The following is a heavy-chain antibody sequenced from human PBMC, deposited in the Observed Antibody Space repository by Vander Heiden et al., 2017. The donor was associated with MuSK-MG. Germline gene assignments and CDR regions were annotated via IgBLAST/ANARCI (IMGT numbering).Heavy chain of an antibody. CDR1: GFSFSSDD. CDR2: ISGSGGST. Sequence: EVQLLESGGGLVQPGGPLRLPCAAPGFSFSSDDMSWVRKAPGEGLEWVSAISGSGGSTYYADSVKGRFTISRDNSMNTLYLQMNSLRAEDTAVYYCAKFSRAGKYCSSTSCYDYFDYWGQGTLVTVSS. J-gene: IGHJ4*02. CDR3: AKFSRAGKYCSSTSCYDYFDY. D-gene: IGHD2-2*01. V-gene: IGHV3-23*01.